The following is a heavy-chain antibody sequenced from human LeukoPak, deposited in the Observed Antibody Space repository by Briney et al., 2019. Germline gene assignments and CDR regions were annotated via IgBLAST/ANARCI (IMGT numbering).Heavy chain of an antibody. CDR3: GRGRPRGYSGYVIDY. CDR2: ISSSGTTI. CDR1: GFSFSSYE. V-gene: IGHV3-48*03. D-gene: IGHD5-12*01. J-gene: IGHJ4*02. Sequence: PGGSLRPSCAASGFSFSSYEMHWVRQAPGKGLEWVSYISSSGTTIYYADSVKGRFTISRDNAKNTLYLQMNSLRAEDTAAFYCGRGRPRGYSGYVIDYWGQGTPITVSS.